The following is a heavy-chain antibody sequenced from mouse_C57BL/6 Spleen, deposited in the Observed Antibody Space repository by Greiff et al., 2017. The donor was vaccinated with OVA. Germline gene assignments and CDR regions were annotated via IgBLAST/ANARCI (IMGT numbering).Heavy chain of an antibody. CDR3: TGEGTAQATAY. J-gene: IGHJ3*01. D-gene: IGHD3-2*02. V-gene: IGHV6-3*01. Sequence: EVKLVESGGGLVQPGGSMKLSCVASGFTFSNYWMNWVRQSPEKGLEWVAQIRLKSDNYATHYAESVKGRFTISRDDSKSSVYLQMNNLRAEDTGIYYCTGEGTAQATAYWGQGTLVTVSA. CDR1: GFTFSNYW. CDR2: IRLKSDNYAT.